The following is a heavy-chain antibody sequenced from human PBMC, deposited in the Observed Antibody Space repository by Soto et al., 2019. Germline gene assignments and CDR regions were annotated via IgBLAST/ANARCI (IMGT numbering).Heavy chain of an antibody. CDR1: GYTFTSYD. D-gene: IGHD2-2*01. CDR2: MNPNSGNT. J-gene: IGHJ6*02. V-gene: IGHV1-8*01. CDR3: ARGRMNIVVVPAASLKPAPAGHYYYYCGKDG. Sequence: GASVKVSCKASGYTFTSYDINWVRQATGQGLEWMGWMNPNSGNTGYAQKFQGRVTMTRNTSISTAYMELSSLRSEDTAEYYCARGRMNIVVVPAASLKPAPAGHYYYYCGKDGWGQGTTVTVSS.